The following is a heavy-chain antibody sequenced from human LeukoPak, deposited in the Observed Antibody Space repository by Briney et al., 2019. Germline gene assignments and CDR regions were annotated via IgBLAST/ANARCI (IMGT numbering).Heavy chain of an antibody. J-gene: IGHJ4*02. V-gene: IGHV5-51*01. CDR3: ARQSVVRGVNYFDY. Sequence: GESLKISCKGSGYSFTSYWIGWVRPMPGKGLEWMGIIYPGDSDTRYSPSLQGQVTISADKSISTAYLQWSSLKASDTAMYYCARQSVVRGVNYFDYWGQGTLVTVSS. D-gene: IGHD3-10*01. CDR2: IYPGDSDT. CDR1: GYSFTSYW.